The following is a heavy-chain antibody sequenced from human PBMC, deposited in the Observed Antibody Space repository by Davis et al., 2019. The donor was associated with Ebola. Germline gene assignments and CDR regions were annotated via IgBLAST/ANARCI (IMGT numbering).Heavy chain of an antibody. Sequence: GGSLRLSCAASGFTFSAYYMSWIRQAPGKGLEWVSYISSSSSYTNYADSVKGRFTISRDNAKNSLYLQMNSLRAEDTAVYYCAKVVAALGFYFDYWGQGTLVTVSS. CDR3: AKVVAALGFYFDY. CDR2: ISSSSSYT. D-gene: IGHD6-25*01. J-gene: IGHJ4*02. CDR1: GFTFSAYY. V-gene: IGHV3-11*05.